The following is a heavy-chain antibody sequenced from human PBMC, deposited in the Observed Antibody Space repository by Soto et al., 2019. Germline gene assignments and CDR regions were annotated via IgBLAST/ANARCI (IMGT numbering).Heavy chain of an antibody. J-gene: IGHJ4*02. V-gene: IGHV4-31*03. CDR3: ARGVTGVRGVIHTPYFDY. CDR2: IYYSGST. D-gene: IGHD3-10*01. Sequence: PSETLSLTCTVSGGSISSGGYYWSWIRQHPGKGLEWIGYIYYSGSTYYNPSLKSRVTISVDTSKNQFSLKLSSVTAADTAVYYCARGVTGVRGVIHTPYFDYWGQVDLVTVSS. CDR1: GGSISSGGYY.